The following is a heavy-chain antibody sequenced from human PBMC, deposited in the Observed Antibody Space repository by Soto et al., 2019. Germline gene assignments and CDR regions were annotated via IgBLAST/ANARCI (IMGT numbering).Heavy chain of an antibody. CDR2: ISGSGGST. V-gene: IGHV3-23*01. CDR3: ATWGWEVGGVIISYYYYGIDV. CDR1: GFTFSSYA. J-gene: IGHJ6*01. Sequence: EVQLLASGGGLVQPGGSLRLSCAASGFTFSSYAMSWVRQAPGKGLEWVSAISGSGGSTYYADSVKGRFTISRDNSKNTLYLQMNSLRAEDTAVYYCATWGWEVGGVIISYYYYGIDVWGPGTTVTVSS. D-gene: IGHD3-10*01.